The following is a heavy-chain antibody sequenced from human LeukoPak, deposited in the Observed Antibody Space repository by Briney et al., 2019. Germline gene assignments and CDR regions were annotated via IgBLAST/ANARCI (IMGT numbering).Heavy chain of an antibody. D-gene: IGHD3-9*01. V-gene: IGHV3-21*01. J-gene: IGHJ5*02. CDR3: ARDREREYYDILTGYYTSWFDP. CDR2: ISSSSSYI. Sequence: GGSLRLSCAASGFSFSSYSMNWVRQAPGKGLEWVSSISSSSSYIYYADSVKGRFTISRDNAKNSLYLQMNSLRAEDTAVYYCARDREREYYDILTGYYTSWFDPWGQGTLVTVSS. CDR1: GFSFSSYS.